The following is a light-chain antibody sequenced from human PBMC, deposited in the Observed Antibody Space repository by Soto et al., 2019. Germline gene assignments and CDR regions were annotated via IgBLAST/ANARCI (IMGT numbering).Light chain of an antibody. J-gene: IGKJ4*01. CDR2: DAS. Sequence: DIKMTQWACALFAAVADTVTITCQASQDISNYLNWYQQKPGKAPKLLIYDASNLETGVPSRFSGSGSGTDFTFTISSLQPEDIATYYCQQYDNLPLTFGRGTQVDIK. CDR3: QQYDNLPLT. CDR1: QDISNY. V-gene: IGKV1-33*01.